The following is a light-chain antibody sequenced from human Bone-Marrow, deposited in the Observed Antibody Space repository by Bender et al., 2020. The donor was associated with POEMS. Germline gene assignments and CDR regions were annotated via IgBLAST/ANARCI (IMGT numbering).Light chain of an antibody. CDR2: NNE. V-gene: IGLV1-40*01. J-gene: IGLJ3*02. Sequence: QSVLTQPPSVSGAPGQTVTISCTGTSSNMGAGYGVNWYQQLPGTAPKLLIYNNEHRPSGVPDRISGSKSGTSASLAITGLQAEDEADYYCQSYDISLSGWVFGGGTKLTAL. CDR3: QSYDISLSGWV. CDR1: SSNMGAGYG.